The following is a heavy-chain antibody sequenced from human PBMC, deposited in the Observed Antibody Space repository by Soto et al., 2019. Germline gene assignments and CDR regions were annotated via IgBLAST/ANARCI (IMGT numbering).Heavy chain of an antibody. CDR2: IGTAGDT. D-gene: IGHD2-2*01. J-gene: IGHJ3*02. V-gene: IGHV3-13*01. CDR3: ARGQLGPRGDPFDI. CDR1: GFTFSSYD. Sequence: PGGSLRLSCAASGFTFSSYDMHWVRQATGKGLEWVSAIGTAGDTYYPGSVKGRFTISRGNAKNSLYLQMNSVRAGDTAVYYCARGQLGPRGDPFDIWGQGTMVTVSS.